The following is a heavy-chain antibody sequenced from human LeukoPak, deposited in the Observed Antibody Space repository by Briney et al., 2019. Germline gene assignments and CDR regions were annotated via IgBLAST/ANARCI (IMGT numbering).Heavy chain of an antibody. CDR3: ARDRMYSSGWSSAGY. CDR1: GYSFSSYY. V-gene: IGHV1-46*01. D-gene: IGHD6-19*01. J-gene: IGHJ4*02. CDR2: INPSGGST. Sequence: ASVKVSCKASGYSFSSYYMNWVRQAPGQGLEWMGIINPSGGSTSYAQKFQGRVTMTRDTSTSTVYMELSSLRSEDTAVYYCARDRMYSSGWSSAGYWGQGTLVTVSS.